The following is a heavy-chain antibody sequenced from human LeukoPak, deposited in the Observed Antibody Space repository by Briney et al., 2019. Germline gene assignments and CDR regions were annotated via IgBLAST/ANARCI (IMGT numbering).Heavy chain of an antibody. V-gene: IGHV4-38-2*02. Sequence: SETLSLTCTVSGDSISSGDYYWSWIRQPAGKGLEWIGSIYHSGSTYYNPSLKSRVTISVDTSKNQFSLKLSSVTAADTAVYYCARVGLRYSNYYYMDVWGKGTTVTVSS. J-gene: IGHJ6*03. D-gene: IGHD3-9*01. CDR1: GDSISSGDYY. CDR3: ARVGLRYSNYYYMDV. CDR2: IYHSGST.